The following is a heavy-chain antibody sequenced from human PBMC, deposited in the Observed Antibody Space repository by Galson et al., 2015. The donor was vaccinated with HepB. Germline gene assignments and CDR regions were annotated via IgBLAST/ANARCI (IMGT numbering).Heavy chain of an antibody. V-gene: IGHV1-24*01. D-gene: IGHD1-14*01. CDR2: FDPEAGET. J-gene: IGHJ6*02. Sequence: SVKVSCKVSGYTLTELSMHWVRQAPGKGLEWMGGFDPEAGETIYAQKFQGRVTMTEDTSTDTAYMELSSLRSEDTAVYYCATGGITGTTYYYYYAMDVWGQGTTVTVSS. CDR1: GYTLTELS. CDR3: ATGGITGTTYYYYYAMDV.